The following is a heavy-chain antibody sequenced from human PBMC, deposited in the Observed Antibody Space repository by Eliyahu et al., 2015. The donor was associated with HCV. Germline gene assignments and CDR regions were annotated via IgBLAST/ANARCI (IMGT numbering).Heavy chain of an antibody. J-gene: IGHJ4*02. CDR1: GYTFTSYG. CDR3: ARAVESGGLLWFGELGTFDY. V-gene: IGHV1-18*04. D-gene: IGHD3-10*01. Sequence: QVQLVQSGAEVKKPGASVKVSCKASGYTFTSYGISXVRQAPGQGLXWMGWISAXXGNTNYAQKLQGRVTMTTDTSTSTAYMELRSLRSDDTAVYYCARAVESGGLLWFGELGTFDYWGQGTLVTVSS. CDR2: ISAXXGNT.